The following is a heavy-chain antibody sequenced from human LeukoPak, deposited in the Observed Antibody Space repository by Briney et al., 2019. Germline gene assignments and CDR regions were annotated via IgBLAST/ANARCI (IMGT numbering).Heavy chain of an antibody. CDR1: GVTVSSNY. J-gene: IGHJ4*02. CDR3: ARRSPIAATGTRRLED. Sequence: PGGSLRLSCAASGVTVSSNYMNWVRQAPGKGLEWVSIIYSGGNTYYADSVKGRFTISRDNAKNSLYLQMNSLRAEDTAVYYCARRSPIAATGTRRLEDWGQGTLVTVSS. D-gene: IGHD6-13*01. V-gene: IGHV3-53*01. CDR2: IYSGGNT.